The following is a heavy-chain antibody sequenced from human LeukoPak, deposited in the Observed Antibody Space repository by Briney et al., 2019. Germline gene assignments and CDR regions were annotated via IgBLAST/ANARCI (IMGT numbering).Heavy chain of an antibody. D-gene: IGHD3-16*01. Sequence: GGSLRLSCAASGFPLSTYTISWVRQAPGMGLEGVSSISANGQATYYADSVEGRFTISRDNSKNTLYIQLNSLRAEDTAPYYCPSDTYRAILLRLAYWGQGTLVTVSS. CDR1: GFPLSTYT. J-gene: IGHJ4*02. CDR3: PSDTYRAILLRLAY. CDR2: ISANGQAT. V-gene: IGHV3-23*01.